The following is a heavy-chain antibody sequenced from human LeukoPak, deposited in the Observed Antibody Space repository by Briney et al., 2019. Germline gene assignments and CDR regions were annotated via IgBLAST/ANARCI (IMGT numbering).Heavy chain of an antibody. V-gene: IGHV3-23*01. CDR1: GFTFSSYA. D-gene: IGHD2-15*01. CDR3: AKGYCSGGSCPLVWYFDL. CDR2: ISGSGGST. Sequence: GGSPRLSCAASGFTFSSYAMSWVRRAPGKGLEWVSAISGSGGSTYYADSVKGRFTISRDNSKNTLYLQMNSLRAEDTAVYYCAKGYCSGGSCPLVWYFDLWGRGTLVTVSS. J-gene: IGHJ2*01.